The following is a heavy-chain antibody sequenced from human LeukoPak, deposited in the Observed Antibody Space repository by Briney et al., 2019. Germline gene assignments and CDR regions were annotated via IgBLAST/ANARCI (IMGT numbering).Heavy chain of an antibody. D-gene: IGHD3-10*01. J-gene: IGHJ4*02. Sequence: SETLSLTCTVSGGSISSYYWSWIRQPPGKGLEWIGYIYYSGSTNYNPSLKSRVTISVDTSKNQFSLKLSSVTAADTAVYYCARVTGPIWFGELSPFDYWGQGTLVTVSS. CDR2: IYYSGST. V-gene: IGHV4-59*01. CDR3: ARVTGPIWFGELSPFDY. CDR1: GGSISSYY.